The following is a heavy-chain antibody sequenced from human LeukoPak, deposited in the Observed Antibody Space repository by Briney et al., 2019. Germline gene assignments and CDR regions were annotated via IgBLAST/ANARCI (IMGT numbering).Heavy chain of an antibody. V-gene: IGHV3-7*01. CDR1: GFTFSSYW. Sequence: PGGSLRLSCAASGFTFSSYWMSWVRQAPGKGLEWVANIKQDGSEKYYVDSVKGRFTISRDNAKNSLYLQMNSLRAEDTAVYYCARAGSGFWSGHSPFDYWGQGTLVTVSS. CDR2: IKQDGSEK. D-gene: IGHD3-3*01. CDR3: ARAGSGFWSGHSPFDY. J-gene: IGHJ4*02.